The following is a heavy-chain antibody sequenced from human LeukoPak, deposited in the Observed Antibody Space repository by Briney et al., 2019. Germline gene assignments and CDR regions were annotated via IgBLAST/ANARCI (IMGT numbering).Heavy chain of an antibody. CDR3: ARAPYVWGSYRPVDY. V-gene: IGHV1-2*02. Sequence: ASVKVSCKASEYTFTGYYMHWVRQAPGQGLEWMGWINPNSGGTNYAQKFQGRVTMTRDTSISTAYMELSRLRSDDTAVYYCARAPYVWGSYRPVDYWGQGTLVTVSS. D-gene: IGHD3-16*02. CDR2: INPNSGGT. J-gene: IGHJ4*02. CDR1: EYTFTGYY.